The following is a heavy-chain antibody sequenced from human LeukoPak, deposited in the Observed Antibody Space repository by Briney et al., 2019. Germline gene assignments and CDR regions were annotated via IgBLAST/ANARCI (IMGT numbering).Heavy chain of an antibody. Sequence: SETLSLTCTVSGGSISSSSYYWGWIRQPPGKGLEWIGSIYYSGSTYYNPSLKSRVTIPVDTSKNQFSLNLSSVTAADTAVYYCARLYYDSSGYYQICYFDYWGQGTLVAVSS. D-gene: IGHD3-22*01. CDR3: ARLYYDSSGYYQICYFDY. CDR2: IYYSGST. CDR1: GGSISSSSYY. J-gene: IGHJ4*02. V-gene: IGHV4-39*01.